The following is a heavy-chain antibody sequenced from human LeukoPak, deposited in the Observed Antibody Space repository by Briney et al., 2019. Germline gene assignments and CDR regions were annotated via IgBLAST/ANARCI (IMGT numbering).Heavy chain of an antibody. V-gene: IGHV4-59*01. J-gene: IGHJ3*02. CDR1: GGSISSYY. CDR3: ARAQVLRYFDWFNDAFDI. Sequence: PSETLSLTCTVSGGSISSYYWSWIRQPPGKGLEWIGYIYYSGSTNYNPSLKSRVTISVDTSKNQFSLKLSFVTAADTAVYYCARAQVLRYFDWFNDAFDIWGQGTMVTVSS. D-gene: IGHD3-9*01. CDR2: IYYSGST.